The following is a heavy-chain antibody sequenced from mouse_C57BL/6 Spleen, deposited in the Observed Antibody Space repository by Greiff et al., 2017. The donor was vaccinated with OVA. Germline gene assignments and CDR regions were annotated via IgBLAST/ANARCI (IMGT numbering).Heavy chain of an antibody. V-gene: IGHV1-26*01. CDR2: INPNNGGT. CDR3: ARRITGAYSMDY. J-gene: IGHJ4*01. CDR1: GYPFTDYY. Sequence: EVQLQQSGPELVKPGASVKISCKASGYPFTDYYMNWVKQSHGKSLEWIGDINPNNGGTSYNQKFKGKATLTVDKSSSTAYLELLRLTDEDSAVYDCARRITGAYSMDYWGQGTSVTVSS. D-gene: IGHD4-1*01.